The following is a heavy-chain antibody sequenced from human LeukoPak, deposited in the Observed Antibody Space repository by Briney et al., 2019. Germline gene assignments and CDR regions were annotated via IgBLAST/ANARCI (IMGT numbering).Heavy chain of an antibody. J-gene: IGHJ4*02. CDR2: ISSSSSYI. CDR1: GFTFSSYS. V-gene: IGHV3-21*01. D-gene: IGHD3-10*01. Sequence: GGSLRLSCAASGFTFSSYSMNWVRQAPGKGLEGVSCISSSSSYIYYADSVKGRFTISRDNAKNSLYLQMNSLRAEDTAVYYCARDVWFGDKTKYYFDYWGQGTLVTVSS. CDR3: ARDVWFGDKTKYYFDY.